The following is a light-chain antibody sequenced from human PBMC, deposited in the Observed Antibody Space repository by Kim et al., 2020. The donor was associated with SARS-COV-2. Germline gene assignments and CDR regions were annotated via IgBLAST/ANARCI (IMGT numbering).Light chain of an antibody. Sequence: EIVLTQSPGTLSLSPGERATLSCRASQSVSNNYLAWYQQKPGQAPRLLIYSTSDRATGIPDRFSGSGSGTDFTLTISRLEPEDFAVYYCQQYGSSPRTFGQGTKLEI. V-gene: IGKV3-20*01. CDR1: QSVSNNY. J-gene: IGKJ2*01. CDR3: QQYGSSPRT. CDR2: STS.